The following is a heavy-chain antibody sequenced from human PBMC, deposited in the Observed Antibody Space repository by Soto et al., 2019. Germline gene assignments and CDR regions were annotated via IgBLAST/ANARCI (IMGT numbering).Heavy chain of an antibody. V-gene: IGHV1-2*02. CDR2: INPNSSGT. J-gene: IGHJ4*02. Sequence: GASVKVSCKASGYTFTGYYMHWVRQAPGQGLEWMGWINPNSSGTNNAQKFQGRVTMTRDTSISKAYMELSRLRSDDTAVYYCARVPKWLSLYYFDYWGQGTLVTVSS. CDR3: ARVPKWLSLYYFDY. D-gene: IGHD3-22*01. CDR1: GYTFTGYY.